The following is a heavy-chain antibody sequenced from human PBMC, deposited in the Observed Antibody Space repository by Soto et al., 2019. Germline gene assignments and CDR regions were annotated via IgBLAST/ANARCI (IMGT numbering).Heavy chain of an antibody. CDR1: GYSISSGYY. Sequence: PSETLSLTCAVSGYSISSGYYWWWLRQPPGEGLEWIGSIYHGGTTYYHPSLNSRVTLSIDTTNNHVSLLLTSVTAADTAVYYCARVGPWVPYYYDSSPYTLENWFDPWGQGTLVTVSS. J-gene: IGHJ5*02. CDR2: IYHGGTT. CDR3: ARVGPWVPYYYDSSPYTLENWFDP. D-gene: IGHD3-22*01. V-gene: IGHV4-38-2*01.